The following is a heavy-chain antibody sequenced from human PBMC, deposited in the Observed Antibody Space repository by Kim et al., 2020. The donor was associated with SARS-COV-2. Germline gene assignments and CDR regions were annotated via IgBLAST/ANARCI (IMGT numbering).Heavy chain of an antibody. CDR1: GGSISSYY. D-gene: IGHD3-22*01. J-gene: IGHJ3*02. Sequence: SETLSLTCTVSGGSISSYYWSWIRQPPGKGLEWIGYIYYSGSTNYNPSLMSRVTIAVDTSKNQFSLKLSSVTAADTAVYYCARRSLGYYDSSGPQAAFDIWGQGTNLTLSS. CDR3: ARRSLGYYDSSGPQAAFDI. V-gene: IGHV4-59*01. CDR2: IYYSGST.